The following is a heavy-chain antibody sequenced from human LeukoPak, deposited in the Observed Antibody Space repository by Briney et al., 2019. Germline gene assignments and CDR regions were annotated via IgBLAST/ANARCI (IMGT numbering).Heavy chain of an antibody. V-gene: IGHV3-23*01. Sequence: GGSLRLSCAASGFSFSNHAMSWVRQAPGKGLEWVSAISGSGGSTYYADSVKGRFTISRDNSKNTLYLQMNSLRAEDTAAYYCAKGSYYDSSGSFYFDYWGQGTLVTVSS. CDR3: AKGSYYDSSGSFYFDY. J-gene: IGHJ4*02. CDR2: ISGSGGST. D-gene: IGHD3-22*01. CDR1: GFSFSNHA.